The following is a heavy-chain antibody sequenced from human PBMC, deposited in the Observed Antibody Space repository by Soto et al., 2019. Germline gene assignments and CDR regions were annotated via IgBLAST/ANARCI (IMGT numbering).Heavy chain of an antibody. CDR3: ARGLYDSSGYYFWGIDY. CDR1: GFTFSSYS. D-gene: IGHD3-22*01. CDR2: ISSSSSYI. Sequence: GGSLRLSCAASGFTFSSYSMNWVRQAPGKGLEWVSSISSSSSYIYYADSVKGRFTISRDNAKNSLYLQMNSLRAEDTAVYYCARGLYDSSGYYFWGIDYWGQGTLVTVSS. V-gene: IGHV3-21*01. J-gene: IGHJ4*02.